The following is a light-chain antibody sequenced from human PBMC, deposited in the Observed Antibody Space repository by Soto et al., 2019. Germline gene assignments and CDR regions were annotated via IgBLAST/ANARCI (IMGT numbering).Light chain of an antibody. J-gene: IGKJ4*01. CDR3: QPTYSIPIT. V-gene: IGKV1-39*01. Sequence: DIQMTQSPSSLSASVGDRVTITCRASQSISTYVNWYQHKPGKAPKLLIYAASSFQSGVPSRFSGSGSGTDITLSISSLQLEDFATYYCQPTYSIPITFGGATKVEIK. CDR1: QSISTY. CDR2: AAS.